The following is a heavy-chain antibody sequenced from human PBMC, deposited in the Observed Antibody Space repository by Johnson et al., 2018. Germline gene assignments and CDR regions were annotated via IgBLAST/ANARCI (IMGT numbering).Heavy chain of an antibody. J-gene: IGHJ4*02. CDR2: ISGNSGTI. V-gene: IGHV3-9*01. D-gene: IGHD5-12*01. Sequence: VQLVQSGGGLVQPGGSXRLSCGASGFTFDDYAMHWVRQAPGKGLEWVAGISGNSGTIGYADSVKGRFTISRDNAKNTLYLQMNSLRAEDTAVYYCAKDQLWQWLRPSYFDYWGQGTLVTVSS. CDR3: AKDQLWQWLRPSYFDY. CDR1: GFTFDDYA.